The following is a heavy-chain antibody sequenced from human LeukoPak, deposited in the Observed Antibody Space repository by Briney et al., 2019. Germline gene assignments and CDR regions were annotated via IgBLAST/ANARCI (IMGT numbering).Heavy chain of an antibody. Sequence: PGGSLRLSCAASGFTFSSYAMHWVRQAPGKGLEWVAVISYDGSNKYYADSVKGRFTISRDNSKNTLYLQMNSLRAEDTAVYYCARDSGYAGYYGSGSCFDYWGQGTLVTVSS. D-gene: IGHD3-10*01. CDR2: ISYDGSNK. J-gene: IGHJ4*02. CDR3: ARDSGYAGYYGSGSCFDY. CDR1: GFTFSSYA. V-gene: IGHV3-30-3*01.